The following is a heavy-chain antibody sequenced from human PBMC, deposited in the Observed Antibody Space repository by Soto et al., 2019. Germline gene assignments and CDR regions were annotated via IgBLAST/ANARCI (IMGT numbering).Heavy chain of an antibody. D-gene: IGHD3-3*01. CDR2: INPATGAA. V-gene: IGHV1-2*02. CDR3: ARGGGVGVAGSAAFDM. J-gene: IGHJ3*02. CDR1: GYPVTAYY. Sequence: QLHLVQSGAVVKKPGASVTVSCSASGYPVTAYYMHWVRQAPGRGLEWMGGINPATGAAKYTQTFQGRDTMTRETFTSTVFMDLSGLTSEDTAVFYCARGGGVGVAGSAAFDMWGQGTLVTVSS.